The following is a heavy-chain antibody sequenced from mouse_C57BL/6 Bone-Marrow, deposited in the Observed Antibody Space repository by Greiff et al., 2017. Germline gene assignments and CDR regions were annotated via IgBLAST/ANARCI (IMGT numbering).Heavy chain of an antibody. Sequence: QVQLQQSGAELVRPGASVKLSCKASGYTFTDYYINWVKQRPGQGLEWIARIYPGSGYTYYNEKFKGQATLTAEKSSSTAYMQLSSLTSEDSAVYFRARCGWLMGYYAMDYWGQGTSVTVSS. V-gene: IGHV1-76*01. J-gene: IGHJ4*01. CDR2: IYPGSGYT. CDR1: GYTFTDYY. CDR3: ARCGWLMGYYAMDY. D-gene: IGHD2-3*01.